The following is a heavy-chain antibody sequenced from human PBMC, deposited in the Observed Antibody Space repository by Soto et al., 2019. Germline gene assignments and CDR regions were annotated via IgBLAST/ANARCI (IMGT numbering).Heavy chain of an antibody. Sequence: QVQLVESGGGVVQPGRSLRLSCAASGFTFSSYGIHWVRQAPGKGLEWVAVVSYDGSDKYYADSVKGRFTISRDNSKNTLYLQMNSLRVEDTAVYYCAKDPYDTSGYYRFDSWGQGTLVTVSS. CDR2: VSYDGSDK. CDR3: AKDPYDTSGYYRFDS. D-gene: IGHD3-22*01. CDR1: GFTFSSYG. V-gene: IGHV3-30*18. J-gene: IGHJ4*02.